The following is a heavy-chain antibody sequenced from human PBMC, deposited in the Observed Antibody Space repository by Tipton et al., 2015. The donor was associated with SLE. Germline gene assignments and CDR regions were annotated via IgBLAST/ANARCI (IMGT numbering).Heavy chain of an antibody. CDR1: GGSISSGSYY. CDR2: IYTSGST. V-gene: IGHV4-61*02. D-gene: IGHD6-13*01. CDR3: ARGPDSSSWYYFDY. Sequence: TLSLTCTVSGGSISSGSYYWSWIRQPAGKGLEWIGRIYTSGSTNYNPSLKSRVTISVDTSKNQFSLKLSSVTAADMAVYYCARGPDSSSWYYFDYWGQGTLVTVSS. J-gene: IGHJ4*02.